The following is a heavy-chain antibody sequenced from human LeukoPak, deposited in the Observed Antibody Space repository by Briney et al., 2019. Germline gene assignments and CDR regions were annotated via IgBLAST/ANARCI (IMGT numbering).Heavy chain of an antibody. CDR2: IYSGGST. Sequence: GGSLRLSCAASGFTVSSDYMSWVRQAPGKGLEWVSVIYSGGSTYYADSVKGRFTISRDNSKNTLYLQMNSLRAEDTAVYYCARAGCSGGSCYGRWDWFDPWGQGTLVTVSS. CDR1: GFTVSSDY. CDR3: ARAGCSGGSCYGRWDWFDP. D-gene: IGHD2-15*01. V-gene: IGHV3-53*01. J-gene: IGHJ5*02.